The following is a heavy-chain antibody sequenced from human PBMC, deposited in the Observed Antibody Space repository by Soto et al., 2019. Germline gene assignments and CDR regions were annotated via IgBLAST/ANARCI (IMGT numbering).Heavy chain of an antibody. D-gene: IGHD1-1*01. CDR3: ARGTLQTSYGMDI. CDR2: TYPSDSDT. Sequence: PGESLKISCQGFGYTFTRYWNAWVRQMPDKGLEWMGITYPSDSDTRYSPSFQGQVTISADKSITTAYLQWTSLKASDTAMYYCARGTLQTSYGMDIWGPGTAVTDSS. CDR1: GYTFTRYW. J-gene: IGHJ6*02. V-gene: IGHV5-51*01.